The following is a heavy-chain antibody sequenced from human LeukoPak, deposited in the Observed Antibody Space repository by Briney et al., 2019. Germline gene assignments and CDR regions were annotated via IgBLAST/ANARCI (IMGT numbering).Heavy chain of an antibody. V-gene: IGHV3-11*04. J-gene: IGHJ4*02. Sequence: GGSLRLSCAASHFIFSDYYMSWIRQAPGKGLEWVSHISSRSSTIYYADSVKGRFTISRDNAKNSLYLQMNSLRAEDTAVYFCVRAIGSNTLWGQGTLVTVSS. CDR1: HFIFSDYY. CDR2: ISSRSSTI. CDR3: VRAIGSNTL. D-gene: IGHD4-23*01.